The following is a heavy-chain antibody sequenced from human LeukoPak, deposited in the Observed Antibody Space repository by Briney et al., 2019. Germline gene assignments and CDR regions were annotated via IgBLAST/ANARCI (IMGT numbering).Heavy chain of an antibody. V-gene: IGHV5-51*01. J-gene: IGHJ3*02. CDR2: IYPGDSDT. D-gene: IGHD2-15*01. CDR3: ARLQKRVVVAANDAFDI. Sequence: GESLQISFQGSGFGFTIYWIGWVRPMPGKGLEWMGIIYPGDSDTRYSPSFQGQVTISADKSISTAYLQWSSLKASDTAMYYCARLQKRVVVAANDAFDIWGQGTMVTASS. CDR1: GFGFTIYW.